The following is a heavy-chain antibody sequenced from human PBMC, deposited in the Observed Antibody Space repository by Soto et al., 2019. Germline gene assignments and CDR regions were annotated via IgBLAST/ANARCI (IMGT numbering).Heavy chain of an antibody. CDR3: ARESEDLTSNFDY. J-gene: IGHJ4*02. CDR1: GFTFTRYS. Sequence: GGSLRLSCAASGFTFTRYSMNWVRQAPGKGLEWASSIGSTTNYIYYGDSMKGRFTISRDNAKNSLYLEMNSLRAEDTAVYYCARESEDLTSNFDYWGQGTLVTVSS. CDR2: IGSTTNYI. V-gene: IGHV3-21*06.